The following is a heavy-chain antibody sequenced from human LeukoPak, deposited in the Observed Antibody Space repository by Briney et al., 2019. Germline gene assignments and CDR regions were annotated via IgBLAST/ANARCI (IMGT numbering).Heavy chain of an antibody. J-gene: IGHJ4*02. V-gene: IGHV3-21*01. Sequence: GGSLRLSCAASGFTFSSYSMNGVREAPGKGLEWVSSISSSSSYIYYADSVKGRFTISRDNAKNSLYLQMNRLRAEDTAVYYCARSGFTYYYDSSGPKPFHYWGQGTLVTVSS. CDR1: GFTFSSYS. CDR2: ISSSSSYI. CDR3: ARSGFTYYYDSSGPKPFHY. D-gene: IGHD3-22*01.